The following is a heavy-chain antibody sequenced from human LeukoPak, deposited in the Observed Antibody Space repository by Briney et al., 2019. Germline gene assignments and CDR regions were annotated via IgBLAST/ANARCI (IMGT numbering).Heavy chain of an antibody. CDR2: INPSGGST. D-gene: IGHD3-22*01. V-gene: IGHV1-46*01. CDR3: ARDQGAPDYYDSSGYYYHAPFDP. Sequence: ASVNVSCKASGYTFTSDYMHWVRQAPGQGLEWMGIINPSGGSTSYAQKFQGRVTMTRDTSTSTVYMELSSLRSEDTAVYYCARDQGAPDYYDSSGYYYHAPFDPWGQGTLVTVSS. J-gene: IGHJ5*02. CDR1: GYTFTSDY.